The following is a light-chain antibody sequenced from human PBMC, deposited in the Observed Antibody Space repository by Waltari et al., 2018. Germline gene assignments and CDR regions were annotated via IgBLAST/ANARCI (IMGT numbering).Light chain of an antibody. Sequence: DIQMTQSPSSISASVLDSVTMTCRASQGIGSWLAWYQQKPGKAPKLLIYGASTLQSGVPSRFSGSGSGTDFILTISSLQPEDFATYYCQQANSLVFTFGPGTKVDVK. V-gene: IGKV1-12*01. CDR1: QGIGSW. CDR2: GAS. CDR3: QQANSLVFT. J-gene: IGKJ3*01.